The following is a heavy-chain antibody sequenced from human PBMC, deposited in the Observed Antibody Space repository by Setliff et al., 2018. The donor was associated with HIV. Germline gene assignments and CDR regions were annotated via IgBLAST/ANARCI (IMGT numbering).Heavy chain of an antibody. CDR1: GYSFPNDW. CDR3: TRHPLRPGIAGYFYSVDV. J-gene: IGHJ6*03. CDR2: IFPGDSET. V-gene: IGHV5-51*01. D-gene: IGHD3-9*01. Sequence: PGESLKISCKDSGYSFPNDWIGWVRQMPGKGLEWVAIIFPGDSETRYSPSFEGQVTISADRSINTVYLQWSSLRASDTAIYYCTRHPLRPGIAGYFYSVDVWGTGTTVTVSS.